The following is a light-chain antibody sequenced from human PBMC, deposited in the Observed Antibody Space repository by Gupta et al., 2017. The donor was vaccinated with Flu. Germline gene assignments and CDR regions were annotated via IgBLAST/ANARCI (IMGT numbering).Light chain of an antibody. CDR3: QHRRY. J-gene: IGKJ3*01. CDR2: EAS. CDR1: QYINYY. Sequence: LTQFPATLSLSPGEIATLSCRDSQYINYYLAWYQQKPGQSPRLLISEASSSASDITGRFSGTGSGTDFTLTVSSVEPEDFAVYYCQHRRYFGHGTRVDI. V-gene: IGKV3-11*01.